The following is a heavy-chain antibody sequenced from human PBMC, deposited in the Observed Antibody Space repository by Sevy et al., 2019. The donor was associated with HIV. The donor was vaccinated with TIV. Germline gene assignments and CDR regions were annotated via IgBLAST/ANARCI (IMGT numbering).Heavy chain of an antibody. CDR3: ARAVFSTSGTYYFDY. CDR1: VASITTNY. D-gene: IGHD5-12*01. Sequence: SETLSLTCIVSVASITTNYWSWIRQPAGKGLELIGRIYNRGNTDYNTNYNPSLESRVNMSIDMSKNQFSLNLNSVTAADTAVYYCARAVFSTSGTYYFDYWGQGSLVTVSS. V-gene: IGHV4-4*07. J-gene: IGHJ4*02. CDR2: IYNRGNTDYNT.